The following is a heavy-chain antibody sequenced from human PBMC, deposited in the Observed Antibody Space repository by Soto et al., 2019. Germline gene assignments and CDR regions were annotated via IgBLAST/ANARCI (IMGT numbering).Heavy chain of an antibody. CDR2: ISWNSGSI. V-gene: IGHV3-9*01. Sequence: EVQLVESGGGLVQPGRSLRLSCAASGFTCDDYAMHWVRQAPGKGLEWVSGISWNSGSIGYADSVKGRFTISRDNAKNSLYLQMNSLRAEDTALYYCAKDLAVIAILHAFDIWGQGTMVTVSS. CDR1: GFTCDDYA. J-gene: IGHJ3*02. CDR3: AKDLAVIAILHAFDI. D-gene: IGHD2-21*01.